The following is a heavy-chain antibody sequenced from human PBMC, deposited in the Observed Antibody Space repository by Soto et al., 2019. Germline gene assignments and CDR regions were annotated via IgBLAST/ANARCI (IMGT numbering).Heavy chain of an antibody. Sequence: EVQLLESGGGVVQPGGSLRLSCAVSGFTFSTYAMSWVRQAPGKGLEWVSGSSDNGAGRFHADSVNGRFTISRDNSKNMLYLEMASQRAEDVAVYYCAREVNRGVGHAYYDFWGRGALVAVSS. CDR1: GFTFSTYA. D-gene: IGHD1-26*01. J-gene: IGHJ2*01. CDR3: AREVNRGVGHAYYDF. V-gene: IGHV3-23*01. CDR2: SSDNGAGR.